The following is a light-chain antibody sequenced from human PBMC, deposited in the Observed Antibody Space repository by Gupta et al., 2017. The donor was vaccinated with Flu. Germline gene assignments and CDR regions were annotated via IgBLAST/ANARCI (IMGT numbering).Light chain of an antibody. Sequence: QSVLTQPPSVSGAPGQRVTISCTGSSSNIGVGFDVHWYRHVPGTAPKLLIYGNKNRPSGVPDRFSGSKSGTSASLAITGLQAEDEADYYCQSYDRSLGGVVFGGGTKLTVL. J-gene: IGLJ2*01. V-gene: IGLV1-40*01. CDR1: SSNIGVGFD. CDR2: GNK. CDR3: QSYDRSLGGVV.